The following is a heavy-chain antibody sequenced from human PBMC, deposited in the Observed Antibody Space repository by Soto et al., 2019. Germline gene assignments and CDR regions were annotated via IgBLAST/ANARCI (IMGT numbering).Heavy chain of an antibody. Sequence: EVQLVESGGGLVRPGGSLRLSCVASGFTVSSTYMSWVRQAPGRVLEWVSLIYSSGGGTLSADSVKGRFTISRDNSKNMVYLQMNSLRAEDTAVYYCAKQDYDYIFTYWGQGTLVTVSS. CDR2: IYSSGGGT. CDR1: GFTVSSTY. V-gene: IGHV3-66*04. D-gene: IGHD3-16*01. CDR3: AKQDYDYIFTY. J-gene: IGHJ4*02.